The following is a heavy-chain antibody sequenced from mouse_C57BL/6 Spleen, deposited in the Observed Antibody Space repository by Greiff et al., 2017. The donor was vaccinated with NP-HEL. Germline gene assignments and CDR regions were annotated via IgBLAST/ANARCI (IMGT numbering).Heavy chain of an antibody. V-gene: IGHV1-62-2*01. Sequence: QVQLKQSGAELVKPGASVKLSCKASGYTFTEYTIHWVKQRSGQGLEWIGWFYPGSGSIKYNEKFKDKATLTADTSSSTAYMQLSSLTSEDSAVYFCARSGYGSSYDYAMDYWGQGTSVTVSS. D-gene: IGHD1-1*01. J-gene: IGHJ4*01. CDR1: GYTFTEYT. CDR3: ARSGYGSSYDYAMDY. CDR2: FYPGSGSI.